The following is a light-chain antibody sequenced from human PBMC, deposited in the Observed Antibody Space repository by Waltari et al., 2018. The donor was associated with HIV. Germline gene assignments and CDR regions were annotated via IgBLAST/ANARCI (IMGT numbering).Light chain of an antibody. CDR2: DSN. CDR3: GTWKSSLSAAV. V-gene: IGLV1-51*01. CDR1: SSNIGSNS. Sequence: QSVLTQPPSASGTPGHRVTMSCSGGSSNIGSNSVNWYQHLPETSPRLLIYDSNKRPSEIPDRFSGSKSGASATLDITGLQTGDEADYYCGTWKSSLSAAVFGGGT. J-gene: IGLJ2*01.